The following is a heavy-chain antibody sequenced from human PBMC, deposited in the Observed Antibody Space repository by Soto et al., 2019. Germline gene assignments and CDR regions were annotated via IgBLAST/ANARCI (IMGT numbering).Heavy chain of an antibody. CDR1: GASISSGGYY. D-gene: IGHD6-19*01. Sequence: QVQLQESGPGLVKPSQTLSLTCTVSGASISSGGYYWNWIRQHPGKGLEWIGYIYYSGGTYYNPSPKSRVTISVDTSKNEFSLKLSSVTAADTAVYYGARDGRGRGIAVAGRFWYFDLWGRGTLVTVSS. CDR3: ARDGRGRGIAVAGRFWYFDL. V-gene: IGHV4-31*03. CDR2: IYYSGGT. J-gene: IGHJ2*01.